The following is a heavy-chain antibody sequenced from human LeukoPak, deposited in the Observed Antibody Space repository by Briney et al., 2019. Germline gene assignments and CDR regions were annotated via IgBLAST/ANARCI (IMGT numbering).Heavy chain of an antibody. CDR3: ATTISRDGYNGAFDI. CDR1: GGSISSYY. CDR2: IYYSGST. D-gene: IGHD5-24*01. V-gene: IGHV4-59*08. Sequence: PSETLSLTCTVSGGSISSYYWSWIRQPPGKGLEWIGYIYYSGSTNYNPSLKSRVTISVDTSKNQFSLKLSSVTAADTAVYYCATTISRDGYNGAFDIWGQGTMVTVSS. J-gene: IGHJ3*02.